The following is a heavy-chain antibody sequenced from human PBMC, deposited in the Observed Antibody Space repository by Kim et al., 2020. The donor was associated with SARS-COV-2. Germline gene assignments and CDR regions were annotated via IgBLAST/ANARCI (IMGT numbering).Heavy chain of an antibody. CDR1: GFTFSSYS. V-gene: IGHV3-48*02. CDR2: ISSSSTI. J-gene: IGHJ4*02. CDR3: SRDYNYGLDY. D-gene: IGHD5-18*01. Sequence: GGSLRLSCAASGFTFSSYSMNWVRQAPGKGLEWISYISSSSTIYYADAVKGRFTITRDDDQNSLYLQMNSLRDEDTAVYYCSRDYNYGLDYWGQGTLVTVSS.